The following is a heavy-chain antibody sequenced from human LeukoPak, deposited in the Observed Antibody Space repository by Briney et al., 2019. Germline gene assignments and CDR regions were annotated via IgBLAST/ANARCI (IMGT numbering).Heavy chain of an antibody. J-gene: IGHJ4*02. CDR2: INGDGSST. CDR1: GFTFRSYW. D-gene: IGHD1-26*01. Sequence: GGSLRLSCEASGFTFRSYWMHWVRQAPGKGLLWVSRINGDGSSTSYADSVKGRFTISRDNAKNTLYLQMNSLRAEDTAVYYCARDLSVGSKPDLGFDYWGQGTLVTVSS. CDR3: ARDLSVGSKPDLGFDY. V-gene: IGHV3-74*01.